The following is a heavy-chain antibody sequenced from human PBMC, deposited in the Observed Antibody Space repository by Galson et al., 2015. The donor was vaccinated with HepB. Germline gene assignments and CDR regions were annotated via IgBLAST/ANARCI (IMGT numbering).Heavy chain of an antibody. CDR2: ISYDGSSK. CDR1: GFTFSTYA. V-gene: IGHV3-30-3*01. J-gene: IGHJ4*02. Sequence: SLRLSCAASGFTFSTYAMHWVRQAPGKGLEWVAVISYDGSSKYYADSVKGRFTISRDNSKNTLYLQMNSLRPEDTAVYYCARDRQSLLWFGEWEYWGQGTLVTVSS. D-gene: IGHD3-10*01. CDR3: ARDRQSLLWFGEWEY.